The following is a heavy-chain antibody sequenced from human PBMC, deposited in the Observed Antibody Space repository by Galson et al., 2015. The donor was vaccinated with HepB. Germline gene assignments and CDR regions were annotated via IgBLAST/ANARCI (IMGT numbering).Heavy chain of an antibody. J-gene: IGHJ4*02. CDR2: INPSGGNT. CDR1: GYTFTSYY. Sequence: SVKVSCKASGYTFTSYYMHWVRQAPGQGLEWMGIINPSGGNTSYAQKFQGRATMTRDTSTSTVYMELSSLRSEDTAVYYCARGGVKGGGALVPAAIYWGQGTLVTVSS. V-gene: IGHV1-46*03. CDR3: ARGGVKGGGALVPAAIY. D-gene: IGHD2-2*01.